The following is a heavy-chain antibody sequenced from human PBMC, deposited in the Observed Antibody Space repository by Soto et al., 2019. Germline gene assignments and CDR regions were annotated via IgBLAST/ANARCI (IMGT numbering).Heavy chain of an antibody. CDR2: IIPIFGTA. J-gene: IGHJ6*02. Sequence: QVQLVQSGAEVKKPGSSVKVSCKASGGTFSSYAISWVRQAPGQGLEWMGGIIPIFGTANYAQKFQGRVTLTEDESQSQAYRGRSNVRAVDRAEHYCARELSRTVVQLWLPSRSDHHYYGMDGWGQGTTVPVSS. V-gene: IGHV1-69*19. CDR3: ARELSRTVVQLWLPSRSDHHYYGMDG. D-gene: IGHD5-18*01. CDR1: GGTFSSYA.